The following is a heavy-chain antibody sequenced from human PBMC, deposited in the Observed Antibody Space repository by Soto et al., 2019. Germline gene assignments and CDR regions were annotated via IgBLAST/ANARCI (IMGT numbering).Heavy chain of an antibody. D-gene: IGHD3-22*01. V-gene: IGHV3-30-3*01. CDR3: ALPYYYDSSDPPRAFDI. CDR1: GFTFSSYA. Sequence: GGSLRLSCAASGFTFSSYAMHWVRQAPGKGLEWVAVISYDGSNKYYADSVKGRFTISRDNSKNTLYLQMNSLRAEDTAVYYCALPYYYDSSDPPRAFDIWGQGTMVTVSS. J-gene: IGHJ3*02. CDR2: ISYDGSNK.